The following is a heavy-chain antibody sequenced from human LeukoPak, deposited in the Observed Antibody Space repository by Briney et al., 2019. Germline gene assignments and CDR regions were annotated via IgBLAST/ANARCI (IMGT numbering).Heavy chain of an antibody. D-gene: IGHD3-3*01. J-gene: IGHJ6*03. V-gene: IGHV3-7*03. Sequence: GGSLRLSCAAPGFTFSSYWMSWVRQAPGKGLEWVANIKQDGSEKYYVDSVKGRFTISRDNAKNSLYLQMNSLRAEDTALYYCARGGITIFGVVSYMDVWGKGTTVTVSS. CDR1: GFTFSSYW. CDR3: ARGGITIFGVVSYMDV. CDR2: IKQDGSEK.